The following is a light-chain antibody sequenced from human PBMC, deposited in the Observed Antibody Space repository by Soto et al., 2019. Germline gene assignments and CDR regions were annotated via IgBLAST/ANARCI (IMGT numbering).Light chain of an antibody. J-gene: IGLJ2*01. V-gene: IGLV2-23*01. CDR2: EGG. CDR1: SSDVGGYNY. Sequence: QSALTQPASVSGSPGQSITISCTGTSSDVGGYNYVSWYQQHPDKAPKLMIYEGGKRPSGVSNRFSGSKSGNTASLTISGLQAEDEADYYCCSFALRSTLIFGGGTKLTVL. CDR3: CSFALRSTLI.